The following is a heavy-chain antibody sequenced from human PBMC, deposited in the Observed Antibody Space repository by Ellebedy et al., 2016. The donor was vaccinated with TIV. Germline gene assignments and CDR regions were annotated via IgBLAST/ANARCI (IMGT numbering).Heavy chain of an antibody. J-gene: IGHJ4*02. D-gene: IGHD1-26*01. Sequence: SETLSLXXNVSGGSISGSTYYWSWIRQSPGNGLEWIGSFYFGGNTYNPSLKSRVAVLVDTSKNQVSLRLRSVTAADTAIYYCARRLGARPPADWGQGILVTVSS. V-gene: IGHV4-39*01. CDR3: ARRLGARPPAD. CDR2: FYFGGNT. CDR1: GGSISGSTYY.